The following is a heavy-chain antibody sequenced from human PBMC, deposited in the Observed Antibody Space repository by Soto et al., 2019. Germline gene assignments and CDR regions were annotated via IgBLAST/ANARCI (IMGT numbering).Heavy chain of an antibody. Sequence: PETLSLTCTVSCCSISSYDWSWIRQPAGKGLEWIGRIYTSGSTNYNPSLKSRVTMSVDTSKNQFSLKLSSVTAADTAVYYCARLRGYSSSWYVDYWGQGTLVTVSS. CDR1: CCSISSYD. CDR3: ARLRGYSSSWYVDY. D-gene: IGHD6-13*01. J-gene: IGHJ4*02. CDR2: IYTSGST. V-gene: IGHV4-4*07.